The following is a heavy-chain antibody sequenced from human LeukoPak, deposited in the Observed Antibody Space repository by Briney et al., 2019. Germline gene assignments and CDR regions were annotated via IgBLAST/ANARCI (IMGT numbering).Heavy chain of an antibody. V-gene: IGHV3-30*02. Sequence: PGGSLRLSCSASGFTFSTYGVHWVRQAPGKGLEWVAFIRYDGTNIYYADSVKGRFTISRDNSKNTLYLQMNSLRAADTAADYCAKDRKVFLEWPKGCNDYWGQGTLVTVSS. D-gene: IGHD3-3*01. CDR1: GFTFSTYG. CDR2: IRYDGTNI. J-gene: IGHJ4*02. CDR3: AKDRKVFLEWPKGCNDY.